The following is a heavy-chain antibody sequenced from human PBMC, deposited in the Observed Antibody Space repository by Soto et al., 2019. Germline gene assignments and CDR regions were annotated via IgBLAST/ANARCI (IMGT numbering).Heavy chain of an antibody. Sequence: EAQLLESGGGLVQPGGSLRLSCAASGFSFSAYSMSWLRQVPGKGLEWVSGISGLGGSTYYGDSVRGRFTISRDNSRNRLYLHMNSLRGDDTARYYCANSNGDKWESYFFDHWCQGTLLTVSS. CDR2: ISGLGGST. J-gene: IGHJ5*02. V-gene: IGHV3-23*01. CDR1: GFSFSAYS. CDR3: ANSNGDKWESYFFDH. D-gene: IGHD1-26*01.